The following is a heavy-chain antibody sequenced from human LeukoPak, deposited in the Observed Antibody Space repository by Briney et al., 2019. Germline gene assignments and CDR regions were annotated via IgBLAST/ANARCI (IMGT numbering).Heavy chain of an antibody. CDR2: FSSKRNST. CDR1: GFTFNTYA. Sequence: PGGSLRLSCAASGFTFNTYAMTWVRQAPGKGLEWVSSFSSKRNSTHYADSVKGRFTISRDNAKNSLFLQMNGLRVEDTAVYHCTRGSNGDFWGQGTLVTVSS. D-gene: IGHD4-11*01. CDR3: TRGSNGDF. V-gene: IGHV3-21*01. J-gene: IGHJ4*02.